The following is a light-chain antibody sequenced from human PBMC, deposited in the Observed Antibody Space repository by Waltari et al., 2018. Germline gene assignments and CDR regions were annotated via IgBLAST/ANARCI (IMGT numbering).Light chain of an antibody. CDR1: SGSIASNY. V-gene: IGLV6-57*04. Sequence: NFMLTQPHSVSESPGKTVTISCTRSSGSIASNYVQWYQQRPGSAPTTVVYEDNRRPSGVPDRFSASIDSSSHSASLTISGLKTEDDADYYCQSYDVSNPDWVFGGGTKLTVL. J-gene: IGLJ3*02. CDR2: EDN. CDR3: QSYDVSNPDWV.